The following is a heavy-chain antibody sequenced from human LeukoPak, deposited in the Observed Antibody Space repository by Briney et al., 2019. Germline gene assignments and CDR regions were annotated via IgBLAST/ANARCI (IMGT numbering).Heavy chain of an antibody. CDR1: GFTFSSYA. CDR3: ARDQQQLSIDY. D-gene: IGHD6-13*01. V-gene: IGHV3-30*04. CDR2: ISYDGSNK. J-gene: IGHJ4*02. Sequence: GGSLRLSCAASGFTFSSYAMHWVRQAPGKRLEWVAVISYDGSNKYYADSVKGRFTISRDNSKNTLYLQMNSLRAEDTAVYYCARDQQQLSIDYWGQGTLVTVSS.